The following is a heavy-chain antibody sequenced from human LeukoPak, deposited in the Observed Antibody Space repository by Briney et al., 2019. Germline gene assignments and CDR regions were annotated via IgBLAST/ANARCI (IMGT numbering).Heavy chain of an antibody. CDR2: IKSKSDGGTT. Sequence: GGSLRLSCAASGFTSSNAWMSWVRQAPGKGLEWVGRIKSKSDGGTTDYTAPVKGRFTTSRDDSKNTLYLQMNSLKTEDTAIYYCTRGYNYGMDVWGQGTTVTVSS. CDR3: TRGYNYGMDV. CDR1: GFTSSNAW. D-gene: IGHD5-18*01. V-gene: IGHV3-15*01. J-gene: IGHJ6*02.